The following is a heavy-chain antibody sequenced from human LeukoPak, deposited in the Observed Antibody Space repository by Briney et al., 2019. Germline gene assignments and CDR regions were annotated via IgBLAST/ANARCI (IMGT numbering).Heavy chain of an antibody. CDR3: ARPGGGVVVAATENWFDP. CDR2: ISGSGGST. D-gene: IGHD2-15*01. Sequence: PGGSLRLSCAASGFTFSSYAMSWVRQAPGKGLEWVSAISGSGGSTYYADSVKGRFTISRDNSKNTLYLQMNSLRAEDTAVYYCARPGGGVVVAATENWFDPWGQGTLVTVSS. CDR1: GFTFSSYA. V-gene: IGHV3-23*01. J-gene: IGHJ5*02.